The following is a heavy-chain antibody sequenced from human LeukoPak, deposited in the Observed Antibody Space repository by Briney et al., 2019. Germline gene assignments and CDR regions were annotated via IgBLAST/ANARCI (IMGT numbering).Heavy chain of an antibody. CDR3: ARDPAYYYDNSGYYYV. D-gene: IGHD3-22*01. CDR2: IIPILGIA. CDR1: GGTFSSYA. V-gene: IGHV1-69*04. J-gene: IGHJ4*02. Sequence: ASVKVSCKASGGTFSSYAISWVRQAPGQGLEWMGRIIPILGIANYAQKFQGRVTITADKSTSTAYMELSSLRSEDTAVYYCARDPAYYYDNSGYYYVWGQGTLVTVSS.